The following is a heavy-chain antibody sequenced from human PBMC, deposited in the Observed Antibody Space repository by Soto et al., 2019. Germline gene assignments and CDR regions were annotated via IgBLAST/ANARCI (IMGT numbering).Heavy chain of an antibody. CDR2: ISMSGSYK. CDR1: DFSLSGFY. J-gene: IGHJ4*02. CDR3: ASRGHCSNGQCHPFDY. D-gene: IGHD2-8*01. Sequence: GGSLRLSCVGSDFSLSGFYMSWVRQAPGKGLEWLSFISMSGSYKTYAASVEGRFTISRDNVKNILYLQMDSLRVEDTAVYYCASRGHCSNGQCHPFDYWGQGTQVTVSS. V-gene: IGHV3-11*06.